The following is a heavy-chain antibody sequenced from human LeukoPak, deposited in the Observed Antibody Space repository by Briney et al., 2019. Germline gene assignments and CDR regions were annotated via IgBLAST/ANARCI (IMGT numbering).Heavy chain of an antibody. CDR3: AKDTTVTTSDWFDP. J-gene: IGHJ5*02. CDR2: ISGSGGST. CDR1: GFTFSSYA. D-gene: IGHD4-17*01. V-gene: IGHV3-23*01. Sequence: TGGSLRLSCAASGFTFSSYAMSWVRRAPGKGLEWVSAISGSGGSTYYADSVKGRFTISRDNSKNTLYLQMNSLRAEDTAVYYCAKDTTVTTSDWFDPWGQGTLVTVSS.